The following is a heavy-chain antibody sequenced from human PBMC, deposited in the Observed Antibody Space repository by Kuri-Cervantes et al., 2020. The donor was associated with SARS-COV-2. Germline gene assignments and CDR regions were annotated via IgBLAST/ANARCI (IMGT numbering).Heavy chain of an antibody. J-gene: IGHJ6*04. CDR1: GGSFSGYY. D-gene: IGHD5-18*01. CDR2: INHRGST. V-gene: IGHV4-34*01. CDR3: ARGRRGYSYLAADV. Sequence: ESLKILCAVYGGSFSGYYWSWIRQPPGKGLEWIGEINHRGSTNYNPSLKSRVTISVDTSKHQFSLKLRSVTAADTAVYYCARGRRGYSYLAADVWGKGTTVTVSS.